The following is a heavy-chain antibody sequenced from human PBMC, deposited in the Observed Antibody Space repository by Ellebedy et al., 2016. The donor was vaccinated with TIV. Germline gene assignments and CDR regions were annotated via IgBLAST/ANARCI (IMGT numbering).Heavy chain of an antibody. J-gene: IGHJ4*02. V-gene: IGHV1-2*02. CDR2: INPNSGGT. CDR3: ARGLYYYDSSGYGFFDY. D-gene: IGHD3-22*01. CDR1: GYTFTGYY. Sequence: AASVKVSCKASGYTFTGYYMHWVRQAPGQGLEWMGWINPNSGGTNYAQKFQGRVTMTRDTSIMTVYMELNYLRSDDTAVYYCARGLYYYDSSGYGFFDYWGQGTLVTVSS.